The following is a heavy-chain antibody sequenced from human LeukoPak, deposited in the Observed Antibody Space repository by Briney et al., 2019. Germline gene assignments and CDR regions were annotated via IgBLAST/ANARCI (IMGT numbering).Heavy chain of an antibody. J-gene: IGHJ4*02. CDR1: GYTFTSYD. CDR3: ARYSGSHGLYFDY. Sequence: ASVKVSCKASGYTFTSYDINWVRQAPGQGLEWMGIINPSGGSTSYAQKFQGRVTMTRDTSTSTVYMELSSLRSEDTAVYYCARYSGSHGLYFDYWGQGTLVTVSS. D-gene: IGHD1-26*01. CDR2: INPSGGST. V-gene: IGHV1-46*01.